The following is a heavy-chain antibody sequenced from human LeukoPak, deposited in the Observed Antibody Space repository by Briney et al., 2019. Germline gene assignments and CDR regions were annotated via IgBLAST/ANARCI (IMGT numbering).Heavy chain of an antibody. V-gene: IGHV4-59*12. CDR1: GGSISSYY. Sequence: SETLSLTCTVSGGSISSYYWSWIRQPPGKGLEWIGYIYYSGSINYNPSLKSRVTISVDTSKNQFSLKLSSVTAADTAVYYCARDYYDSSGYYPSWFDPWGQGTLVTVSS. D-gene: IGHD3-22*01. CDR2: IYYSGSI. CDR3: ARDYYDSSGYYPSWFDP. J-gene: IGHJ5*02.